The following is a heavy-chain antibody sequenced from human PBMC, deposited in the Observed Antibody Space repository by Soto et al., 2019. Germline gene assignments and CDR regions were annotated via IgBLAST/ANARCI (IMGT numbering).Heavy chain of an antibody. CDR2: ISGSGAIT. Sequence: EVQLLESGGGLVQPGGSLRLSCVASGFTFKNYDMRWVRQAPGKGLEWVSGISGSGAITYYADSVRGRFTISRDNSKNTLYLQLNSLGAEDTAIYYCAKDRRFRSYYESAGHYNNWGQGTLVTVSS. D-gene: IGHD3-9*01. CDR3: AKDRRFRSYYESAGHYNN. J-gene: IGHJ4*02. CDR1: GFTFKNYD. V-gene: IGHV3-23*01.